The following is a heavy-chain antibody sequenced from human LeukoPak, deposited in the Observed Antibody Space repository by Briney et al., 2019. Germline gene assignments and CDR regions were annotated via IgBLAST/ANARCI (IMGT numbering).Heavy chain of an antibody. D-gene: IGHD3-10*01. CDR1: GFTFSNAW. J-gene: IGHJ4*02. V-gene: IGHV3-15*01. CDR2: IKSKTDGGTT. Sequence: PGGSLRLSCAASGFTFSNAWMSWVRQAPGKGLEWVGRIKSKTDGGTTDYAAPVKGRFTISRDDSKNTLYLQMNSLKTEDTAVNYCTTEMVRGVITLDYWGQGTLVTVSS. CDR3: TTEMVRGVITLDY.